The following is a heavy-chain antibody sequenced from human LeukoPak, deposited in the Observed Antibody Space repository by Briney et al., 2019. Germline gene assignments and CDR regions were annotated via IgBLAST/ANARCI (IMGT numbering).Heavy chain of an antibody. CDR1: GASINIYY. CDR2: IYYSGTT. Sequence: SETLSLTCTVSGASINIYYWSWIRQPPGKGLEWIGYIYYSGTTSYNASLKSRVTMSVDTSKNQFSLNLNSVTAADTAVYYCARGLRVGNTGYYFDYWGQGTLVTVSS. D-gene: IGHD1-26*01. J-gene: IGHJ4*02. V-gene: IGHV4-59*01. CDR3: ARGLRVGNTGYYFDY.